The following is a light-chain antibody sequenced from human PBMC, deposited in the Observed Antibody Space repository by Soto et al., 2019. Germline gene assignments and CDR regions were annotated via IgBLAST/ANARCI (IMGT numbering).Light chain of an antibody. Sequence: QSALTQPASVSGSPGQSITISCTGTSSDVESYNLVSWYQQHPGKAPKVMIYDVSKRPSGVPDRFSGSKSGNMASLTLSGLQAEDEADYYCCSYAGSYTFYVFGTGTKVTVL. CDR1: SSDVESYNL. V-gene: IGLV2-11*01. J-gene: IGLJ1*01. CDR2: DVS. CDR3: CSYAGSYTFYV.